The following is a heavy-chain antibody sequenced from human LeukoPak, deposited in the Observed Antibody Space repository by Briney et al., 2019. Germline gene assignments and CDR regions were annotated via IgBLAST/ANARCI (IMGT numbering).Heavy chain of an antibody. D-gene: IGHD6-13*01. Sequence: GGSLRLSCAASGFTFSNYEMNWVRQAPGKGLEWISHISNFGDIIHYADSVEGRFTISGDNAKNSLYLQMDSLRAEDTAVYYCAKDATAVVGTVYMDVWGKGTTVTISS. CDR1: GFTFSNYE. CDR3: AKDATAVVGTVYMDV. CDR2: ISNFGDII. V-gene: IGHV3-48*03. J-gene: IGHJ6*03.